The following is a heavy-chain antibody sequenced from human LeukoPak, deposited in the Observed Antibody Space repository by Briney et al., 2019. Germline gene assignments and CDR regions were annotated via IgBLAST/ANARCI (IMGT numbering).Heavy chain of an antibody. CDR3: AKDSLPTSGCRGYFDY. J-gene: IGHJ4*02. CDR1: GFTFSSYA. Sequence: TGGSLRLSCAASGFTFSSYAMSWVRQAPGKGLEWVSAISGSGGNTYYANSVKGRFTISRDNSMNTLYLQMNSLRAEDTAIYYCAKDSLPTSGCRGYFDYWGQGTLVTVSS. CDR2: ISGSGGNT. V-gene: IGHV3-23*01. D-gene: IGHD6-25*01.